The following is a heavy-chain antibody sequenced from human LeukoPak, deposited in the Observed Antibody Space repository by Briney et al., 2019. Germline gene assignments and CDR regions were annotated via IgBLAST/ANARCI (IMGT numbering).Heavy chain of an antibody. J-gene: IGHJ4*02. CDR3: ARADGSGYYVEF. V-gene: IGHV3-74*01. D-gene: IGHD6-25*01. CDR1: GFTFSTYW. Sequence: GSLRLSRAASGFTFSTYWMHWVRQAPGKGLVWVSRINTDGSSTNYADSVKGRFTISRDNAKNTLYLQMNSLRAEDTAVYYCARADGSGYYVEFWGQGTLVTVSS. CDR2: INTDGSST.